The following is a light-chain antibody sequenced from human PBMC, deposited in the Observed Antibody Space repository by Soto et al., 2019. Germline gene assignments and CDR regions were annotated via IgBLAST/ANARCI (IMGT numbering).Light chain of an antibody. CDR1: NSNIGRYS. J-gene: IGLJ3*02. V-gene: IGLV1-44*01. Sequence: QSVLTQPPSLSGTPGPRVTISCSGSNSNIGRYSVNWYQHFPGTAPKILIYSDDERPSGVPDRFSGSKSGTSASLAISGLQSGDEAEYYCAAWDDNLNGPLFGGGTKLTVL. CDR2: SDD. CDR3: AAWDDNLNGPL.